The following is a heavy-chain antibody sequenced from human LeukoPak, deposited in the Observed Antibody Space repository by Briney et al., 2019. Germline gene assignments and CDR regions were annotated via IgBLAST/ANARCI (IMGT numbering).Heavy chain of an antibody. CDR2: VYYSGST. Sequence: SSETLSLTCTVSGVSVSSGGYYWSWIRQHPEKGLESIGHVYYSGSTYYNPSLKSRITILKDASKNQFTLKLNSVTPTDTAVYFCAGGKYDILTGYFRFDHWGQGTLVTVSS. J-gene: IGHJ4*02. CDR3: AGGKYDILTGYFRFDH. V-gene: IGHV4-31*03. D-gene: IGHD3-9*01. CDR1: GVSVSSGGYY.